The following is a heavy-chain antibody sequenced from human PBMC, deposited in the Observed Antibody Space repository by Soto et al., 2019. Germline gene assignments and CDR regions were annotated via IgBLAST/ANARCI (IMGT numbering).Heavy chain of an antibody. J-gene: IGHJ6*02. V-gene: IGHV1-69*01. D-gene: IGHD3-3*01. CDR1: EGTFSSYA. CDR3: AMAYYDFWSGPQNYYYYYGMDV. Sequence: QVQLVQSGAEVKKPGSSVKVSCKASEGTFSSYAISWVRQAPGQGLEWMGGIIPIFGTANYAQKFQGRVTITADESTSTAYMELSSLRSEDTAVYYCAMAYYDFWSGPQNYYYYYGMDVWGQGTTVTVSS. CDR2: IIPIFGTA.